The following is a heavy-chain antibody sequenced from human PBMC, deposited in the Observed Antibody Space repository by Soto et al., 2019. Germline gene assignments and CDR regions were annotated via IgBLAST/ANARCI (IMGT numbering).Heavy chain of an antibody. V-gene: IGHV4-31*03. CDR2: IYSSGST. CDR1: GGSISSGGYS. D-gene: IGHD6-19*01. J-gene: IGHJ4*02. CDR3: ARAHSSGWYYFDY. Sequence: QVQLQESGPGLVKPSQTLSLTCTVSGGSISSGGYSWSWIRQHPGKGLEWIGYIYSSGSTYYNPSLKSRVTISVDTSKNQFSLKLSSVTAADTAVYYCARAHSSGWYYFDYWGQGTLVTVSS.